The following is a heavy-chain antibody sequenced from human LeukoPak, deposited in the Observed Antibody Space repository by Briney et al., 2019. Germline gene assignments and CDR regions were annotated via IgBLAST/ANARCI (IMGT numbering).Heavy chain of an antibody. J-gene: IGHJ6*02. D-gene: IGHD5-12*01. CDR3: ARVGGFYSYGMEV. Sequence: SQTISLTCGISGKSVSSNRAAWNWIRQSPSRGLELLGRTYYRSKWYNEYAISVKSRITINPDTSKNQFSLQLSSVTPDDTAVYYCARVGGFYSYGMEVWGQGTTVTVSS. CDR2: TYYRSKWYN. V-gene: IGHV6-1*01. CDR1: GKSVSSNRAA.